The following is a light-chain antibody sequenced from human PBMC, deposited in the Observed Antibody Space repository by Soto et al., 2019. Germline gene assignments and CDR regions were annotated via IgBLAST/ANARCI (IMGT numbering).Light chain of an antibody. Sequence: QSVLTQPPSVSGAPGHRVTISCTGSSSNIGGGYDVSWYQQHPGKAPKLMIYDVSNRPSGVSNRFSGSKSGNTASLTISGLQAEDEADYYCSSYTSSSTVFGTGTKVTVL. J-gene: IGLJ1*01. V-gene: IGLV2-14*01. CDR2: DVS. CDR1: SSNIGGGYD. CDR3: SSYTSSSTV.